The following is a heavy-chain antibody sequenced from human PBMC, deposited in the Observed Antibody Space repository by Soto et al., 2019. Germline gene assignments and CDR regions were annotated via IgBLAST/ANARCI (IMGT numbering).Heavy chain of an antibody. CDR3: ARERITTTAWDALDV. J-gene: IGHJ3*01. V-gene: IGHV3-13*01. CDR1: GSTLSNYD. CDR2: IGIGGDT. D-gene: IGHD4-4*01. Sequence: GGSLRLSCAASGSTLSNYDIHWVRQPPGKGLEWVSAIGIGGDTYYAGSVKGRFTISRENAKNSLYLQMNSLRAEDTALYYCARERITTTAWDALDVWGQGTMVTVSS.